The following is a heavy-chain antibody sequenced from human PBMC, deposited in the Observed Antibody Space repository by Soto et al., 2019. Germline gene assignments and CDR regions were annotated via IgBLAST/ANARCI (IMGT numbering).Heavy chain of an antibody. V-gene: IGHV5-51*01. CDR3: ARPYSGGPNDPFDV. CDR1: GYSFTNYW. CDR2: IYPGDSHA. J-gene: IGHJ3*01. D-gene: IGHD1-26*01. Sequence: PGESLKISCKGSGYSFTNYWLGWVRQMPGKGLEWMGIIYPGDSHAIYSPSFQGQVTMSADKSISTAYLQWSSLKASDTAMYYCARPYSGGPNDPFDVWGQGTMVTVSS.